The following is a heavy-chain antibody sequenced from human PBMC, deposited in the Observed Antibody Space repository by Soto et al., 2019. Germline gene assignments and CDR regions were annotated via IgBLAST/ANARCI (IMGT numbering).Heavy chain of an antibody. CDR1: GGSISSGGYS. CDR2: IYYSGST. J-gene: IGHJ4*02. Sequence: SETLSLTCTVSGGSISSGGYSWSWIRQHPGKGLEWIGYIYYSGSTYYNPSLKSRVTISVDTSTNQFSLKLSSVTAADTAVSYCARDSSGYDYLYYWGQGTLFTVSS. V-gene: IGHV4-31*03. D-gene: IGHD5-12*01. CDR3: ARDSSGYDYLYY.